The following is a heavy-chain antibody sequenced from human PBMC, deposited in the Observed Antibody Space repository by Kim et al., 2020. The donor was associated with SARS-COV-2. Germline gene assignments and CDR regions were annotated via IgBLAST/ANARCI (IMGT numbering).Heavy chain of an antibody. CDR1: GGTFSSYA. J-gene: IGHJ6*02. V-gene: IGHV1-69*13. D-gene: IGHD3-22*01. CDR2: IIPIFGTA. CDR3: ARSRGDSSGYREDYYYGMDV. Sequence: SVKVSCKASGGTFSSYAISWVRQAPGQGLEWMGGIIPIFGTANYAQKFQGRVTITADESTSTAYMELSSLRSEDTAVYYCARSRGDSSGYREDYYYGMDVWGQGTTVTVSS.